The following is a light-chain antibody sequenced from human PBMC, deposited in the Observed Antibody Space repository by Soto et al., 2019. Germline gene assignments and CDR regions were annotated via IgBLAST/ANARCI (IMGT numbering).Light chain of an antibody. CDR2: AAS. V-gene: IGKV1-9*01. Sequence: IQLTQSPSSLSASVGDRVIITCRASQDISNFLAWYQQKPGKAPKLLIYAASTLQTGVPSRFSGSGSGTDFTLTISSLQPEDFAVYYCQQYNSWPLTFGGGTKVDIK. CDR1: QDISNF. J-gene: IGKJ4*01. CDR3: QQYNSWPLT.